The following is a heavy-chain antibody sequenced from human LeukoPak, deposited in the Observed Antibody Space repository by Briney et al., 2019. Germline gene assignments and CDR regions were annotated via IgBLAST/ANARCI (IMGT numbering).Heavy chain of an antibody. J-gene: IGHJ5*02. Sequence: ASVKVSCKASGDTFTRFVMHCVRPTPGEKRVWMGWVNAGNVNTKNSQKFPGRVTITRDTSASTAYMALSSLRSEDTAVYYCARDLAALDYGDSYNWFGPWGQGTLVTVSS. D-gene: IGHD4-17*01. CDR2: VNAGNVNT. CDR1: GDTFTRFV. V-gene: IGHV1-3*01. CDR3: ARDLAALDYGDSYNWFGP.